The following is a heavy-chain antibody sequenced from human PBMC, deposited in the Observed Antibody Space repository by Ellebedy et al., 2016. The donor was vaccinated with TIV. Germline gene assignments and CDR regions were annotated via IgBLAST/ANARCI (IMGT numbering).Heavy chain of an antibody. D-gene: IGHD3-3*01. CDR1: GFTFSSYS. CDR2: ISSSSSTI. J-gene: IGHJ6*02. V-gene: IGHV3-48*02. Sequence: GESLKISCAASGFTFSSYSMNWVRQAPGQGLEWVSYISSSSSTIYYADSVKGRFTISRDNAKNSLYLQMNSLRDEDTAVYYCARDQGLTIFGVAYGMDVWGQGTTVTVSS. CDR3: ARDQGLTIFGVAYGMDV.